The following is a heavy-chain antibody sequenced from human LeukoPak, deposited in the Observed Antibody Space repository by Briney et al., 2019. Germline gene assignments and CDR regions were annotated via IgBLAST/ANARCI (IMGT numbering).Heavy chain of an antibody. J-gene: IGHJ6*04. CDR3: ARSDSGSYYSPPYYYYGMDV. CDR2: INHSGST. D-gene: IGHD3-10*01. CDR1: GGSFSGYY. V-gene: IGHV4-34*01. Sequence: SETLSLTCAVYGGSFSGYYWSWIRQPPGKGLEWIGEINHSGSTNYNPSLKSRVTTSVDTSKNQFSLKLSSVTAADTAVYYCARSDSGSYYSPPYYYYGMDVWGKGTTVTVSS.